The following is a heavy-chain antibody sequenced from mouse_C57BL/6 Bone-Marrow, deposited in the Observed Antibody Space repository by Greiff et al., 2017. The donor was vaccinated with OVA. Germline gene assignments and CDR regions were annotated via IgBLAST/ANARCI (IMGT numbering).Heavy chain of an antibody. Sequence: QVQLQQPGAELVKPGASVKMSCKASGYTFTSYWITWVKQRPGQGLEWIGDIYPGSGSTNYNEKFKSKATLTVDTSSSTAYMQLSSLTSEDSAVYYCARPLYDYVYVYYWGQSTTLTVSS. J-gene: IGHJ2*01. D-gene: IGHD2-4*01. V-gene: IGHV1-55*01. CDR2: IYPGSGST. CDR1: GYTFTSYW. CDR3: ARPLYDYVYVYY.